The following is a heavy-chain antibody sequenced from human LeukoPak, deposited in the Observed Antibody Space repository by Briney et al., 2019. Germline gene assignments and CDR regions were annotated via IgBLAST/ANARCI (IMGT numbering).Heavy chain of an antibody. J-gene: IGHJ6*02. CDR2: IYSGGST. CDR1: GFSLNNYA. D-gene: IGHD5-24*01. CDR3: ARDDGYYGMDV. Sequence: GGSLRLSCAASGFSLNNYAISWARQAPGKGLEWVSVIYSGGSTYYADSVKGRFTISRDNSKNTLYLQMNSLRAEDTAVYYCARDDGYYGMDVWGQGTTVTVSS. V-gene: IGHV3-66*01.